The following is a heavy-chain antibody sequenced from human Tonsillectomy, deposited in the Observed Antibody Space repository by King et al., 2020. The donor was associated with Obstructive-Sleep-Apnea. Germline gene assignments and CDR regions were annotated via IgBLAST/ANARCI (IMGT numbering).Heavy chain of an antibody. CDR2: ISWNSGNT. V-gene: IGHV3-9*01. CDR1: GFTFDDYA. J-gene: IGHJ4*02. Sequence: VQLVESGGGLVQPGRSLRLSCAASGFTFDDYAMHWVRQAPGKGLEWVSGISWNSGNTGYADSVKGRFTISRDNAKNSLYLQMNSLRAEDTAFYYCAKETFDSWGQGTLVTVSS. CDR3: AKETFDS.